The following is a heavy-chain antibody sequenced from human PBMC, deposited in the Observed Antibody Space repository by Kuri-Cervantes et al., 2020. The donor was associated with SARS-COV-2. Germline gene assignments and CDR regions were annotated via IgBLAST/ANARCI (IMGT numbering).Heavy chain of an antibody. V-gene: IGHV4-59*08. D-gene: IGHD3-10*01. CDR2: IYYSGST. J-gene: IGHJ5*02. Sequence: ESLKISCTVSGGSISSHYWSWIRQPPGKGLEWIGYIYYSGSTYYNPSLKSRVTISVDTSKNQFSLKLSSVTAADTAVYYCARFFITMVRDTGAWLDPWGQGTLVTVSS. CDR1: GGSISSHY. CDR3: ARFFITMVRDTGAWLDP.